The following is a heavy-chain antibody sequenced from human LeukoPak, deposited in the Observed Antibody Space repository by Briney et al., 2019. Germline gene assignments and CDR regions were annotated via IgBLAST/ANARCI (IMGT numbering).Heavy chain of an antibody. Sequence: GSLRLSCAASGFTFSSYWMSWVRQAPGKGLEWVSCISSSSSYIYYADSVKGRFTISRDNAKSSLYLQMNSLRAEDTAVYYCARESGYSNADYWGQGTQVTVSS. D-gene: IGHD4-11*01. CDR3: ARESGYSNADY. CDR1: GFTFSSYW. J-gene: IGHJ4*02. V-gene: IGHV3-21*04. CDR2: ISSSSSYI.